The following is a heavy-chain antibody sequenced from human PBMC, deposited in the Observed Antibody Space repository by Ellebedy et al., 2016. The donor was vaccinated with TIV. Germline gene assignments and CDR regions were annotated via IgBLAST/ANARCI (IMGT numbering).Heavy chain of an antibody. CDR3: ARYYYDFDY. CDR1: GGSINSGGYY. D-gene: IGHD3-22*01. J-gene: IGHJ4*02. CDR2: IYYSGST. Sequence: SETLSLXCTVSGGSINSGGYYWSWIRQHPGKGLEWIGYIYYSGSTYYNPSLKSRLIISVDPSSNQFSLRLSSVTAADTALYFCARYYYDFDYWGQGTLVTVSS. V-gene: IGHV4-31*03.